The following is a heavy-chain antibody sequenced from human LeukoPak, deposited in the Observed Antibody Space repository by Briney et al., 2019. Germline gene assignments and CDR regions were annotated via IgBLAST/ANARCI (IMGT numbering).Heavy chain of an antibody. CDR3: AKEGSCSRTSCDYFDY. D-gene: IGHD2-2*01. J-gene: IGHJ4*02. CDR2: ISSSGGTR. V-gene: IGHV3-48*03. Sequence: PGGSLRLSCEASGFTFSSYEMNWVRQAPGKGLEWVSYISSSGGTRYYADSVKGRFTISRDNSKNTLYLQMNSLRAEDTAVYYCAKEGSCSRTSCDYFDYWGQGTLVTVSS. CDR1: GFTFSSYE.